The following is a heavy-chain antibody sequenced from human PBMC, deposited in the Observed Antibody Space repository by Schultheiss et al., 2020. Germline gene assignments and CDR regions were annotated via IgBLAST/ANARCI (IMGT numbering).Heavy chain of an antibody. CDR1: GGSISSGSYY. CDR2: IYYSGST. J-gene: IGHJ4*02. V-gene: IGHV4-31*03. D-gene: IGHD1-26*01. Sequence: SQTLSLTCTVSGGSISSGSYYWSWIRQHPGKGLEWIGYIYYSGSTYYNPSLKSRVTISVDTSKNQFSLKLSSVTAADTAVYYCARGRRWEQDYWGQGTLVTVSS. CDR3: ARGRRWEQDY.